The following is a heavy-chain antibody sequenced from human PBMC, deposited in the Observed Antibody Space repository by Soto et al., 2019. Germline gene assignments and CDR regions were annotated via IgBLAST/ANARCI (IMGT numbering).Heavy chain of an antibody. Sequence: QVQLVESGGGVVQPGRSLRLSCAASGFTFSSYGMHWVRQAPGKGLEWVAVISYDGSNKYYADSVKGRFTISRDNSKNTLYLQMNSLGAEDTAVYYCAKDTIAVAPTFDYWGQGTLVTVSS. V-gene: IGHV3-30*18. J-gene: IGHJ4*02. CDR3: AKDTIAVAPTFDY. D-gene: IGHD6-19*01. CDR1: GFTFSSYG. CDR2: ISYDGSNK.